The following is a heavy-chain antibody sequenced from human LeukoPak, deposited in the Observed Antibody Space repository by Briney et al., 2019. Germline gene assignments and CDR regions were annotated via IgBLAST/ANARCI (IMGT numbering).Heavy chain of an antibody. Sequence: ASVKVSCKTSGYTFNDYDIIWVRQAPGQGLEWMGWISTYNGNTNFAQKLQGRVAMTADKSTSTVSMELSTLRSDDTAVYYCARLGTGGHFDYWGQGTLVTVSS. J-gene: IGHJ4*02. CDR2: ISTYNGNT. D-gene: IGHD3/OR15-3a*01. CDR1: GYTFNDYD. CDR3: ARLGTGGHFDY. V-gene: IGHV1-18*01.